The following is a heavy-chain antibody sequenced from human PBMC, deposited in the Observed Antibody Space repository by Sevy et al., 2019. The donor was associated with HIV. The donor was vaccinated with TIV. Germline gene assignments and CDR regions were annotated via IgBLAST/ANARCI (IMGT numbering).Heavy chain of an antibody. J-gene: IGHJ4*02. D-gene: IGHD6-13*01. CDR1: GFTFSSYW. Sequence: GGSLRLSCEASGFTFSSYWMSWVRQAPGKGLEWVANIKEDGSVKYYVESVKGRFTISRDNAKNSVYLQMNSLRAEDTALYYCVRAIAADGSFWGQGTLVTVSS. V-gene: IGHV3-7*01. CDR2: IKEDGSVK. CDR3: VRAIAADGSF.